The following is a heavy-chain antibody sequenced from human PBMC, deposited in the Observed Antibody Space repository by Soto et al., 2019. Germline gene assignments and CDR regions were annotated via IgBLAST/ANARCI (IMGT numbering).Heavy chain of an antibody. J-gene: IGHJ4*02. CDR3: ARSRGRGIDY. Sequence: PSETLSLTCSVYGGSFSGYYWSWIRQPPGKGLEWIGEINHSGSTNYNPSLKSRVTISVDTSKNQFSLKLSSVTAADTAVYYCARSRGRGIDYWGQGTLVTVSS. D-gene: IGHD3-16*01. CDR1: GGSFSGYY. CDR2: INHSGST. V-gene: IGHV4-34*01.